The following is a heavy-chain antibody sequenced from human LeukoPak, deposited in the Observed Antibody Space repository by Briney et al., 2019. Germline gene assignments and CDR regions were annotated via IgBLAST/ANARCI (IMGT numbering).Heavy chain of an antibody. V-gene: IGHV3-74*01. CDR1: GFTFSSYW. J-gene: IGHJ2*01. CDR3: VRDLDGDPDCYFDF. D-gene: IGHD4-17*01. CDR2: INTDGSDI. Sequence: GGSLRLSCAASGFTFSSYWMHWVRQAPGKGLVCVSRINTDGSDIWNADSVKGRFIISRDTAKNTVYLEMNSLRAEDTALYYCVRDLDGDPDCYFDFWGRGTLVTVSS.